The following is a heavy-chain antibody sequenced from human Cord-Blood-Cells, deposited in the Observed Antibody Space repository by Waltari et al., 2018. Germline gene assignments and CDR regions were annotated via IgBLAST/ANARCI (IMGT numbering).Heavy chain of an antibody. CDR2: INHSGST. Sequence: QVQLQQWGAGLLKPSETLSLTCAVYGGSFSGYYWRWIRQPPGKGLEWIGEINHSGSTNYNPSLKSRVTISVDTSKNQFSLKLSSVTAADTAVYYCARVVLRTGDPYSLAYWGQGTLVTVSS. J-gene: IGHJ4*02. CDR1: GGSFSGYY. D-gene: IGHD7-27*01. V-gene: IGHV4-34*01. CDR3: ARVVLRTGDPYSLAY.